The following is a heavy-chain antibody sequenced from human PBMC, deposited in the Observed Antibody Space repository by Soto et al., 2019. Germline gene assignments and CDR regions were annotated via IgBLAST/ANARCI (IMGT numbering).Heavy chain of an antibody. Sequence: ASVKVSCKVSGYTLTELSMHWVRQAPGKGLEWMGGFDPEDGETIYAQKFQGRVTMTEDTSTDTAYMELSSLRSEDTAVYYCATVYYDSSGYYYFDYWGQGTLVTVSS. CDR2: FDPEDGET. CDR3: ATVYYDSSGYYYFDY. D-gene: IGHD3-22*01. J-gene: IGHJ4*02. CDR1: GYTLTELS. V-gene: IGHV1-24*01.